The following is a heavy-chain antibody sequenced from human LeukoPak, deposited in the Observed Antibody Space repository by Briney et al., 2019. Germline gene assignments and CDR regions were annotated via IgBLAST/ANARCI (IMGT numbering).Heavy chain of an antibody. CDR3: ARGGRRIDY. Sequence: GGSLRLSCAASGFTFRNYVIHWVRQAPGKGLEWVAVTSSDLNVKLYADSVKGRFTISRDNSKNTLYLQMNSLRAEDTAVYYCARGGRRIDYWGQGTLVTVSS. V-gene: IGHV3-30-3*01. D-gene: IGHD5-12*01. CDR2: TSSDLNVK. CDR1: GFTFRNYV. J-gene: IGHJ4*02.